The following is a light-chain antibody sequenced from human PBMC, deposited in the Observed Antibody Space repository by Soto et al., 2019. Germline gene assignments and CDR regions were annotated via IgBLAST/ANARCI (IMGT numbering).Light chain of an antibody. CDR3: QHYYSTPFT. Sequence: DIVMTQSPDSLAVSLGETATINCKSSQSVLYTSNNKNYLAWYQQKPGQPPKLLIYWASTRESGVPDRFSGSGSGTDFTLTISSLQAEDVAVYYCQHYYSTPFTFGPGTKVDIK. CDR1: QSVLYTSNNKNY. CDR2: WAS. J-gene: IGKJ3*01. V-gene: IGKV4-1*01.